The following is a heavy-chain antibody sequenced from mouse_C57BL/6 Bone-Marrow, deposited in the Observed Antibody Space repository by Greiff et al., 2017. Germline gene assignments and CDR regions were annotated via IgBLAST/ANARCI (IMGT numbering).Heavy chain of an antibody. CDR3: ARWLLIYAMDY. CDR1: GYSFTDYN. Sequence: EVKVVESGPELVKPGASVKISCKASGYSFTDYNMNWVKQSNGQSLEWIGVITPNYGTTSYNQKFKGKATLTVDQSSSTAYMQLNSLTSEDSAVYYCARWLLIYAMDYWGQGTSATVSS. D-gene: IGHD2-3*01. J-gene: IGHJ4*01. CDR2: ITPNYGTT. V-gene: IGHV1-39*01.